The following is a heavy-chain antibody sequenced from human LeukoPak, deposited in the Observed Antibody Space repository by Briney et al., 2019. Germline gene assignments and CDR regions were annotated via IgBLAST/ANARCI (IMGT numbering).Heavy chain of an antibody. CDR1: GFTFSSYA. CDR2: ISYDGSNK. CDR3: ARLSPKAYFDY. V-gene: IGHV3-30*01. Sequence: PGGSLRLSCAASGFTFSSYAMHWVRQAPGKGLEWVAVISYDGSNKYYADSVKGRFTISRDNSKNTLYLQMNSLRAEDTAVYYCARLSPKAYFDYWGQGTLVTVSS. J-gene: IGHJ4*02.